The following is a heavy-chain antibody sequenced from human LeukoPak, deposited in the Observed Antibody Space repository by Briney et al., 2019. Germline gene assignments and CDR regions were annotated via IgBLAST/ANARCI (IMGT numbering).Heavy chain of an antibody. J-gene: IGHJ4*02. V-gene: IGHV1-69*13. D-gene: IGHD3-22*01. CDR2: IIPIFGTA. Sequence: ASVKVSCKASGGTFSSYAISWVRQAPGQGLEWMGGIIPIFGTANYAQKFQGRVTITADESTSTAYMELSSLRSEDTAVYYCARSYYYDSSGYYYAFDYWGQGTLVTVSS. CDR1: GGTFSSYA. CDR3: ARSYYYDSSGYYYAFDY.